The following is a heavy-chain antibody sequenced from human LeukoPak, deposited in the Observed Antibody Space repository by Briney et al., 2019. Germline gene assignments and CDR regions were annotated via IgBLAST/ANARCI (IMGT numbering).Heavy chain of an antibody. CDR2: ISWNSGSI. D-gene: IGHD2-15*01. CDR1: GFTFDDYA. J-gene: IGHJ5*02. V-gene: IGHV3-9*01. CDR3: ARGADGVSSNSRGWFDP. Sequence: PGGSLRLSCAASGFTFDDYAMHWVRQAPGKGLEWVSGISWNSGSIGYADSVKGRFTISRDNAKNSLYLRMNSLRAEDTAVYSCARGADGVSSNSRGWFDPWGQGTLVTVSS.